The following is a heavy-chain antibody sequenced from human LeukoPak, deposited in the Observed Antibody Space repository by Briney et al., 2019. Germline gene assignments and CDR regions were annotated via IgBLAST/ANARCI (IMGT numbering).Heavy chain of an antibody. Sequence: GGSLRLSCAASGFTVSSNYMSWVRQAPGKGLEWVSVIYSGGSTYYADSVKGRFTISRDNAKNSLYLQMNSLRAEDTAVYYCAREGPFWVPAANKRFDYWGQGTLVTVSS. CDR3: AREGPFWVPAANKRFDY. J-gene: IGHJ4*02. V-gene: IGHV3-53*01. D-gene: IGHD2-2*01. CDR2: IYSGGST. CDR1: GFTVSSNY.